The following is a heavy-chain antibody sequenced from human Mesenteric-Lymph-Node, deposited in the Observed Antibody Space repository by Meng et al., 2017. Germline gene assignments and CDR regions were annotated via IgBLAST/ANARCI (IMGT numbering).Heavy chain of an antibody. CDR1: GGSICSSSYY. V-gene: IGHV4-39*01. Sequence: QLQLHESGPGLGKPWATLSLPCTVSGGSICSSSYYWAWIRQPPGEGLEWIGSVVYSGTTYYTSSLKSRVSISVDTSKNQFSLKLSSVTAADTAVYYCARHHHSPTFDYWGQGTLVTVSS. CDR3: ARHHHSPTFDY. J-gene: IGHJ4*02. CDR2: VVYSGTT. D-gene: IGHD1-14*01.